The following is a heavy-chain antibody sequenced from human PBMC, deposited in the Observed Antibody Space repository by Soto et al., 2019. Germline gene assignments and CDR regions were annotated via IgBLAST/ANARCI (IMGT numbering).Heavy chain of an antibody. D-gene: IGHD1-7*01. CDR3: ARRAKTATTNWGAFDI. Sequence: EVQLLESGGGLVQPGGSLRLSCAASGFTFSTYVMNWVRQAPGKGLEWVSTISYSAAKTFYADSVKGRFTISRVNSRDTLFLQMNSLRADEAALYYCARRAKTATTNWGAFDIWGQGTMVTVFS. V-gene: IGHV3-23*01. CDR2: ISYSAAKT. J-gene: IGHJ3*02. CDR1: GFTFSTYV.